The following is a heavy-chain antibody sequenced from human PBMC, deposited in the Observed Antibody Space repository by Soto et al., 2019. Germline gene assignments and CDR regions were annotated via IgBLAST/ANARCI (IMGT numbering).Heavy chain of an antibody. CDR3: ARVQGFGESYYFDY. CDR2: LYYSGST. D-gene: IGHD3-10*01. CDR1: GGSISSGDYY. J-gene: IGHJ4*02. Sequence: QVQLQESGPGLVKPSQTLSLTCTVSGGSISSGDYYWSWMRQPPGKGLEWIGYLYYSGSTYYNPSLKSRVTISVDTSKNQFSLKLSSVTAADTAVYYCARVQGFGESYYFDYWGQGTLVTVSS. V-gene: IGHV4-30-4*01.